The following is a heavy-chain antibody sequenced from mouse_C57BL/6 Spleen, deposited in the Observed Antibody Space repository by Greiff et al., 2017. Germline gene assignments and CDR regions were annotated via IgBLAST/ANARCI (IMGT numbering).Heavy chain of an antibody. CDR1: GYTFTSYW. J-gene: IGHJ4*01. V-gene: IGHV1-5*01. CDR3: TRAGNYYGSSSHAMDY. Sequence: EVQLQQSGTVLARPGASVKMSCKTSGYTFTSYWMHWVKQRPGPGLEWIGAIYPGNSDTSYNQKFKGKAKLTAVPSASTAYMELSSLTNDDSAVYYGTRAGNYYGSSSHAMDYWGQGTSVTVSS. D-gene: IGHD1-1*01. CDR2: IYPGNSDT.